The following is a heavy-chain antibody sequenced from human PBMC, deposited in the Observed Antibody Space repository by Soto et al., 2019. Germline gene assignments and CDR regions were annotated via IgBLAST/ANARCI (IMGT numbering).Heavy chain of an antibody. CDR3: AIKYSGYDYSRLGYDYYYMDV. CDR2: IYYSGST. V-gene: IGHV4-59*01. J-gene: IGHJ6*03. CDR1: GGSISSYY. D-gene: IGHD5-12*01. Sequence: SETLSLTCTVSGGSISSYYWSWIRQPPGKGLEWIGYIYYSGSTNYNPSLKSRVTISVDTSKNQFSLKLSSVTAADTAVYFCAIKYSGYDYSRLGYDYYYMDVWGKGTTVTVSS.